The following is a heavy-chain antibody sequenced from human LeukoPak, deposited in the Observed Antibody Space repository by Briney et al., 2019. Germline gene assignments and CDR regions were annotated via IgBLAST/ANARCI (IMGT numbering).Heavy chain of an antibody. CDR3: ARDGGRWDLDF. D-gene: IGHD2-15*01. Sequence: PGGSLRLSCAASGFSFSASALHWVRQAPGKGLEWVAFIWLDGNNEYADSVRGRFTISRDNSKNTLYLQINSLRPDDTAVYYCARDGGRWDLDFWGQGTLVTVSS. CDR1: GFSFSASA. V-gene: IGHV3-30*02. J-gene: IGHJ4*02. CDR2: IWLDGNNE.